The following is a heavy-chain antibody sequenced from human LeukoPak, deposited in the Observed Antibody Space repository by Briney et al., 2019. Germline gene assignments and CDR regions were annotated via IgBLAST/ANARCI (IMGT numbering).Heavy chain of an antibody. V-gene: IGHV3-7*01. J-gene: IGHJ4*02. CDR1: GFTFGNYW. CDR2: IKEDGSEK. CDR3: AGPSGPGIYYFDY. D-gene: IGHD6-19*01. Sequence: GGSLRLSCAASGFTFGNYWMSWVRQAPGQGLEWVANIKEDGSEKYYVDSVKGRFTISRDNADKSLYLQMNSLRAEDTAPYYCAGPSGPGIYYFDYWGQGTLVTVSS.